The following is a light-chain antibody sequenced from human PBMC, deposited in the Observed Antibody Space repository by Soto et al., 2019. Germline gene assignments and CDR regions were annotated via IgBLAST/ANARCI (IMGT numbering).Light chain of an antibody. J-gene: IGKJ1*01. V-gene: IGKV3-15*01. CDR3: QQYVSSGT. CDR2: GAS. Sequence: EILMTQCPAALSVSPGERATLSCRASQSVSSNLAWYQQKPGQAPRLLIYGASTRATGIPARFSGSGSGTEFTLTISSLQSEDFAVYYCQQYVSSGTCCQVTKGDI. CDR1: QSVSSN.